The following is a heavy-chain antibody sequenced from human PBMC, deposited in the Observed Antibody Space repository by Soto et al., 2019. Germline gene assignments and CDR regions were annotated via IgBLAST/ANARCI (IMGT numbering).Heavy chain of an antibody. V-gene: IGHV1-46*01. D-gene: IGHD4-17*01. CDR1: GYTFTSYY. J-gene: IGHJ6*02. CDR2: INPSGGST. CDR3: ARSMTTVVTRALYYYYYGMDV. Sequence: GASVKVSCKASGYTFTSYYMHWVRQAPGQGLEWMGIINPSGGSTSYAQKFQGRVTMTRDTSTSTVYMELSSLRSEDTAVYYCARSMTTVVTRALYYYYYGMDVWGQGTTVTSP.